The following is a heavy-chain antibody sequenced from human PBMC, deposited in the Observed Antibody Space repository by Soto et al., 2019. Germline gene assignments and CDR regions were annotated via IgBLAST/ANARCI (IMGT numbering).Heavy chain of an antibody. CDR2: IYSRGNP. CDR3: ARSGYSRRDFDH. D-gene: IGHD5-12*01. J-gene: IGHJ4*01. V-gene: IGHV4-31*03. Sequence: PSETLSLTCTVSYGSVSSDPFYCTWIRQHPGKGLEWIGYIYSRGNPYFHPSLKSRVTISIDTSKNQFSLRLNCVTDADTAVNYCARSGYSRRDFDHWGQGTLVNVSS. CDR1: YGSVSSDPFY.